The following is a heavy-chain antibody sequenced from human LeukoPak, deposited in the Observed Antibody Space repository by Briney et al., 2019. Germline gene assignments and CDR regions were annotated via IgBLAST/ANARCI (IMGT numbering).Heavy chain of an antibody. CDR3: ATGIWQQLVQGYFDY. V-gene: IGHV1-24*01. Sequence: ASVKVSCKVSGYTLTELSMHWVRQAPGKGLGWMGGFDPEDDETIYAQKFQGRVTITEDTSTDTAYMELSSLRSEDTAVYYCATGIWQQLVQGYFDYWGQGTLVTVSS. CDR2: FDPEDDET. CDR1: GYTLTELS. D-gene: IGHD6-13*01. J-gene: IGHJ4*02.